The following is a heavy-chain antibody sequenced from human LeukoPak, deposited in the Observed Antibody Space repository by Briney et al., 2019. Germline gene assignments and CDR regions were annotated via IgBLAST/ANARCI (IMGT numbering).Heavy chain of an antibody. Sequence: GGSLRLSCAVSGFTFSSDSMNWVRQAPGKGLEWVSYISRSSSTIYYADSVKGRFSISRDNSENSLYLQMNSLRAEDTALYYCARYAITYYYYYYYMDVWGKGTTVTVSS. V-gene: IGHV3-48*01. CDR1: GFTFSSDS. D-gene: IGHD1-14*01. J-gene: IGHJ6*03. CDR2: ISRSSSTI. CDR3: ARYAITYYYYYYYMDV.